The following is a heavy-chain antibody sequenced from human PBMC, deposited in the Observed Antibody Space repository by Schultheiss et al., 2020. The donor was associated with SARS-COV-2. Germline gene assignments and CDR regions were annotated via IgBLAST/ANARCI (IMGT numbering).Heavy chain of an antibody. Sequence: SGPTLVKPTQTLTLTCTFSGFSLSTSGVGVGWIRQPPGKALEWLARIDWDDDKYYSTSLKTRLTISKDTSKNQVVLTMTNMDPVDTATYYCAHRAYSSSSGDRGWFDPWGQGTLVTVSS. CDR1: GFSLSTSGVG. V-gene: IGHV2-70*12. CDR3: AHRAYSSSSGDRGWFDP. J-gene: IGHJ5*02. D-gene: IGHD6-6*01. CDR2: IDWDDDK.